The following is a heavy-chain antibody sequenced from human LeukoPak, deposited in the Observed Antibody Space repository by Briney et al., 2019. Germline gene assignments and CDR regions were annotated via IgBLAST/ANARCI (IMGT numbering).Heavy chain of an antibody. D-gene: IGHD5-18*01. J-gene: IGHJ5*02. CDR1: NFNFHNYA. CDR2: ISYDGGNK. CDR3: SRVTIPKRGYLFDP. V-gene: IGHV3-30*04. Sequence: GGSLRLACAASNFNFHNYAMHWVRQAPGKGLEWVAVISYDGGNKFYADSLKGRFTISRDNSKNTLYLQMNSLRSEDTAVYYCSRVTIPKRGYLFDPWGQGTLVTVSS.